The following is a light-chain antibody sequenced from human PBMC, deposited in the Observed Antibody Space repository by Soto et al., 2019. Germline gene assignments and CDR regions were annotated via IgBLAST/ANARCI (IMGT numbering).Light chain of an antibody. CDR1: SSDVGNYNS. CDR2: DVS. J-gene: IGLJ2*01. Sequence: QSVLTQPASVSGSPGQSITISCSGASSDVGNYNSVSWYQQHPGKAPKLLIYDVSNRSSGVSYRFSGSKSGNTASLTISGLQADDEANYYCSSYRSTSTLEVLFAAGTKLTVL. V-gene: IGLV2-14*01. CDR3: SSYRSTSTLEVL.